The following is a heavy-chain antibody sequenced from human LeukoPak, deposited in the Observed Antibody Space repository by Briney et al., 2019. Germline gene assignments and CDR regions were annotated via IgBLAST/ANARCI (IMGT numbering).Heavy chain of an antibody. D-gene: IGHD5-12*01. Sequence: GGSLRLSCAASGFTFSSYGMHWVRQAPGKGLEWVAVIWYDGSNKYYADSVKGRFTISRDNSKNTLYLQMNSLRAEDTAVYYCARDHYSSYVGPERVFDPWGQGTLVTVSS. CDR2: IWYDGSNK. J-gene: IGHJ5*02. CDR3: ARDHYSSYVGPERVFDP. CDR1: GFTFSSYG. V-gene: IGHV3-33*08.